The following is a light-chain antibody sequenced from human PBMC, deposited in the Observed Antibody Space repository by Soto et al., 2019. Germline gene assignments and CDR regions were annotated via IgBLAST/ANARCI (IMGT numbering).Light chain of an antibody. CDR1: QSISTW. V-gene: IGKV1-5*01. CDR2: DVS. Sequence: DIQMTQSPSTLSASVGDRVTITCRASQSISTWLAWYQQKPGKAPKLLISDVSSLLSGVPSRFSGSGSGTEFTLTISSLQPEDFATYYCQQYNSYPGTFGQGSKLEIK. J-gene: IGKJ2*01. CDR3: QQYNSYPGT.